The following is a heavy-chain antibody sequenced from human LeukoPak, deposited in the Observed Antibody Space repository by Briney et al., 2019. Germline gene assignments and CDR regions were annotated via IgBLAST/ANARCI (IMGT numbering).Heavy chain of an antibody. CDR3: ARDRGGIAVAGTKVDY. D-gene: IGHD6-19*01. J-gene: IGHJ4*02. Sequence: GGSLRLSCAAYGFTFSSYSMNWVRQAPGKGLEWVSSISSSSSYIYYADSVKGRFTISRDNAKNSLYLQMNSLRAEDTAVYYCARDRGGIAVAGTKVDYWGQGTLVTVSS. CDR1: GFTFSSYS. CDR2: ISSSSSYI. V-gene: IGHV3-21*01.